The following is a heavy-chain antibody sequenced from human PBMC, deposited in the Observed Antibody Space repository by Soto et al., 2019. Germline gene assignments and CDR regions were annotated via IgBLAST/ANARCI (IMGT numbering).Heavy chain of an antibody. D-gene: IGHD3-22*01. Sequence: ASETLSLTCTVSGGSFSSSSYLWGWIRQPPGKGLEWIGSIDYSGSTYYNPSLDSRVTLSLDTSKDQFSLKLSSLTAADTAVYYCARHYYDSSGYYLEGVDFWGQGTLVTVSS. V-gene: IGHV4-39*01. CDR2: IDYSGST. J-gene: IGHJ4*02. CDR3: ARHYYDSSGYYLEGVDF. CDR1: GGSFSSSSYL.